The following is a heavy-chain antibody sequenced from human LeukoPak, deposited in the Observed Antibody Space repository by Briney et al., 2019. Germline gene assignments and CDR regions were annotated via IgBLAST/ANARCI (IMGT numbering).Heavy chain of an antibody. CDR2: IYSTGST. J-gene: IGHJ4*02. CDR3: ARHERYSNLLDF. V-gene: IGHV4-4*09. D-gene: IGHD4-11*01. CDR1: GGSISNYY. Sequence: SETLSPTCTVSGGSISNYYWSWIRQPPGKGLEWIGYIYSTGSTNYNPSLKSRVTMSVDMSKNQFSLKVTSVTAADTAVYYCARHERYSNLLDFWGQGTLVTVSS.